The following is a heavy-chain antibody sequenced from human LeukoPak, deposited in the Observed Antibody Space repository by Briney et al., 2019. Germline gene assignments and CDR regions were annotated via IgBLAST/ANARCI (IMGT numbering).Heavy chain of an antibody. J-gene: IGHJ5*01. D-gene: IGHD6-13*01. CDR3: AREMPSGSCWFDS. V-gene: IGHV3-7*01. CDR1: GFMSSGYW. Sequence: GGPLRLSCAASGFMSSGYWMSWVRQPPGKGLEWVANINLDGTDKNYGDSVRGRFTISRDNAKNSLYLQMNSLRVEDTGVYYCAREMPSGSCWFDSWGQGTLVTVSS. CDR2: INLDGTDK.